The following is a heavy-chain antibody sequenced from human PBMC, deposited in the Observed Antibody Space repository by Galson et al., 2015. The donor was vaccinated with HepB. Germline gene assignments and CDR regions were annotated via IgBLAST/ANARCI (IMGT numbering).Heavy chain of an antibody. CDR3: ARDQGYSYGHDAFDI. CDR2: IWYDGSNK. D-gene: IGHD5-18*01. V-gene: IGHV3-33*08. J-gene: IGHJ3*02. CDR1: GFTFSSYG. Sequence: SLRLSCAASGFTFSSYGMHWVRQAPGKGLEWVAVIWYDGSNKYYADSVKGRFTISRDNSKNTLYLQMNSLRAEDTAVYYCARDQGYSYGHDAFDIWGQGTMVTVSS.